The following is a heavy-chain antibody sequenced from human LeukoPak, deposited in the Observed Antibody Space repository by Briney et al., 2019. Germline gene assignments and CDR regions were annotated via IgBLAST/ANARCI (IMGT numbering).Heavy chain of an antibody. J-gene: IGHJ4*02. CDR2: MHHSGSA. D-gene: IGHD2-21*01. V-gene: IGHV4-38-2*02. Sequence: PSETLSLTCTISNYSISSGHYWGWIRQPPGKGLEWIGSMHHSGSAYYNPSLKNRLTISVDTSKNQFSLKLNSVTAADTAVYYCAREEVRKFDCWGQGTLVTVSP. CDR3: AREEVRKFDC. CDR1: NYSISSGHY.